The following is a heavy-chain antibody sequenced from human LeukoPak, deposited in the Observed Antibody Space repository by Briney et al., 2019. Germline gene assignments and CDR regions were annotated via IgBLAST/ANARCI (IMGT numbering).Heavy chain of an antibody. J-gene: IGHJ3*02. CDR2: IYHSGST. CDR1: GYSISSGYY. V-gene: IGHV4-38-2*02. D-gene: IGHD3-10*01. CDR3: AKSNGYGLVDI. Sequence: SETLSLTCTVSGYSISSGYYWGGIRQPPGRGLEWIGSIYHSGSTYYNPSLKSRVTISVDTSKNQFSLKLNSVTAADTAVYYCAKSNGYGLVDIWGQGTMVTVSS.